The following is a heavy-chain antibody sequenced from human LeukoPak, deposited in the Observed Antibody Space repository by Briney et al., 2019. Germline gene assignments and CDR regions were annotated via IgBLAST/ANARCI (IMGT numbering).Heavy chain of an antibody. V-gene: IGHV3-30*18. Sequence: PGGSLRLSCAASGFTFSSYGMHWVRQAPGKGLEWVAAISYDGGNKEYVDSVKGRFTISRDNSKNTLYLQMNSLRAEDTAVYYCAKDRGYSHGFEYWGQGTLVTVSS. CDR2: ISYDGGNK. CDR3: AKDRGYSHGFEY. D-gene: IGHD5-12*01. J-gene: IGHJ4*02. CDR1: GFTFSSYG.